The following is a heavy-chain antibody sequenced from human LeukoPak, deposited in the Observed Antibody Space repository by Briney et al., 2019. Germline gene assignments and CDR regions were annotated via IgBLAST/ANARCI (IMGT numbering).Heavy chain of an antibody. J-gene: IGHJ5*02. CDR3: ARTVGATSYNWFDP. CDR1: GGSISSSSYY. Sequence: SETLSLTCTVSGGSISSSSYYWGWIRQPPGKGLEWIGSIYYSGSTYYNPSLKSRVTISVDTSKNQFSLKLGSVTAADTAVYYCARTVGATSYNWFDPWGQGTLVTVSS. V-gene: IGHV4-39*07. D-gene: IGHD1-26*01. CDR2: IYYSGST.